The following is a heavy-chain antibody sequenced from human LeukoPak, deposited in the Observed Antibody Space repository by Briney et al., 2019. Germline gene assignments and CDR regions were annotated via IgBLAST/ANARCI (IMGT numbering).Heavy chain of an antibody. D-gene: IGHD7-27*01. J-gene: IGHJ4*02. CDR1: GGSISSGSYY. V-gene: IGHV4-61*02. CDR2: IYTSGST. Sequence: SQTLSLTCTVSGGSISSGSYYWSWIRQPAGKGLEWIGRIYTSGSTNYNPSLKSRVTISVDTSKNQFSLKLSSVTAADTAVYYCARTNWGFGYWGQGTLVTVSS. CDR3: ARTNWGFGY.